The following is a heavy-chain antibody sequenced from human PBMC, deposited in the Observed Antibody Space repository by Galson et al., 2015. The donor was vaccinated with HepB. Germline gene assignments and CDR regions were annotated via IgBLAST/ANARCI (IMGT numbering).Heavy chain of an antibody. D-gene: IGHD3-10*01. V-gene: IGHV5-10-1*01. J-gene: IGHJ6*02. CDR3: ARQGVVRGVMGYYYYGMDV. Sequence: QSGAEVKKPGESLRISCKGSGYSFTSYWISWVRQMPGKGLEWMGRIDPSDSYTNYSPSFQGHVTISADKSISTAYLQWSSLKASDTAMYYCARQGVVRGVMGYYYYGMDVWGQGTTVTVSS. CDR1: GYSFTSYW. CDR2: IDPSDSYT.